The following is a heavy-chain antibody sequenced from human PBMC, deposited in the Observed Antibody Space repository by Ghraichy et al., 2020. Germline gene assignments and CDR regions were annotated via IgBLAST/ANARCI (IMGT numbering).Heavy chain of an antibody. V-gene: IGHV1-18*01. CDR1: GYTFTSYG. Sequence: ASVKVSCKASGYTFTSYGFAWVRQAPGEGLEWMGWISGYNGNANYAQKLQGRVTMTTDTSTSTAYMELKSLRSDDTAVYYCARDYSSGEQNWFGPWGQGTLVTVSS. D-gene: IGHD3-22*01. CDR3: ARDYSSGEQNWFGP. CDR2: ISGYNGNA. J-gene: IGHJ5*02.